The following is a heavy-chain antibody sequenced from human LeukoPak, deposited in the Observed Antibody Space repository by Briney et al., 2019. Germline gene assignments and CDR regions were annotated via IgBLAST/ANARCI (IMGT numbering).Heavy chain of an antibody. J-gene: IGHJ6*02. CDR2: IYYSGST. CDR3: ARDRKGSDFWSGVAWTNYYYGMDV. CDR1: GVSVSSGSYY. D-gene: IGHD3-3*01. V-gene: IGHV4-61*01. Sequence: MSSETLSLTCTVSGVSVSSGSYYWSWIRQPPGKGLEWIGYIYYSGSTNYNPPLKSRVTISVDTSKNQFSLKLSSVTAADTAVYYCARDRKGSDFWSGVAWTNYYYGMDVWGQGTTVTVSS.